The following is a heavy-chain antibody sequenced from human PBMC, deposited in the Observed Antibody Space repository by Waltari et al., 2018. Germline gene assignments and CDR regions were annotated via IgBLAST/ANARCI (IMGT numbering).Heavy chain of an antibody. J-gene: IGHJ4*02. Sequence: EVQLLESGVGLVQPGGSLRLSCEASGFKFSSYGMSWVRRAPGKGVEWGSVIRDRGGNKYYADSVKGRLTISRDNRKNTLQMQRNSQTAEDTAVYYCVKGALSAKKFDGWGQGILVTVSS. CDR3: VKGALSAKKFDG. V-gene: IGHV3-23*01. D-gene: IGHD6-19*01. CDR2: IRDRGGNK. CDR1: GFKFSSYG.